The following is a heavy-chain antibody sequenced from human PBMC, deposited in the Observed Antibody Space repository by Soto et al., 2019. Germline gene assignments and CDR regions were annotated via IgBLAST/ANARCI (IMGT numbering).Heavy chain of an antibody. CDR3: AKESFGGANYYYGMDV. Sequence: PGGSLRLSCAASGFTFSSYGMHWVRQAPGKGLEWVAVISYDGSNKYYADSVKGRFTISRDNSKNTLYLQMNSLRAEDTAVYYCAKESFGGANYYYGMDVWGQGITVTVSS. V-gene: IGHV3-30*18. J-gene: IGHJ6*02. CDR1: GFTFSSYG. D-gene: IGHD2-21*01. CDR2: ISYDGSNK.